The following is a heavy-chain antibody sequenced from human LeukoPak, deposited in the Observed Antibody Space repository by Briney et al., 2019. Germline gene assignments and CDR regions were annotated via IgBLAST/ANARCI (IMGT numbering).Heavy chain of an antibody. J-gene: IGHJ6*02. CDR2: ISYDGSNK. Sequence: QTGGSLRLSCAASGFTFSSFEMNWVRRAPGKGLEWVAVISYDGSNKYYADSVKGRFTISRDNAKNSLYLQMSSLRAEDTAVYYCATGRYCINGVCQRDYYFGMDVWGQGTTVTVSS. CDR1: GFTFSSFE. CDR3: ATGRYCINGVCQRDYYFGMDV. D-gene: IGHD2-8*01. V-gene: IGHV3-30*03.